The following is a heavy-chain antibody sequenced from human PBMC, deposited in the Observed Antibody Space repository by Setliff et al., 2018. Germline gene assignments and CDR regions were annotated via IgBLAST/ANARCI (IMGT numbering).Heavy chain of an antibody. CDR2: INEDGTDR. CDR1: EFAFSSSW. J-gene: IGHJ4*01. D-gene: IGHD2-21*02. V-gene: IGHV3-7*01. CDR3: ATGAWGDL. Sequence: QSGGSLRLSCAVSEFAFSSSWMTWVRQAPGKGLEWVANINEDGTDRKYVDSVKGRFTISRDNAKNSVYLQMSSLRVEDSAVYYCATGAWGDLWGQGTLVTVSS.